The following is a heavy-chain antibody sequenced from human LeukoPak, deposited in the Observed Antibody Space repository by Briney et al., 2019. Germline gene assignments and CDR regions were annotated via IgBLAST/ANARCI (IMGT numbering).Heavy chain of an antibody. Sequence: SVKVSCKASGGTFISYAISWVRQAPGQGLEWMGGIIPIFGTANYAQKFQGRVTITADESTSTAYMELSSLRSEDTAVYYCARDHPRMATINYYYGMDVWGQGTTVTVSS. D-gene: IGHD5-24*01. CDR3: ARDHPRMATINYYYGMDV. V-gene: IGHV1-69*01. CDR2: IIPIFGTA. CDR1: GGTFISYA. J-gene: IGHJ6*02.